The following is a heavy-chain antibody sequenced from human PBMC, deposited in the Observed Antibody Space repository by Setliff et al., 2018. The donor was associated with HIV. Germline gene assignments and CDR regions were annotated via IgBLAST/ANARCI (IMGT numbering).Heavy chain of an antibody. CDR1: GFSFSGAW. Sequence: GGSLRLSCAASGFSFSGAWMRWVRQAPGKGLEWVAQIKSGGTADYAAPVKGRFTISRENAKNSLYLQMNSLRAEDTAVYYCAREIQNCGANHWYCYMDVWGKGTTVTVSS. J-gene: IGHJ6*03. CDR2: IKSGGTA. CDR3: AREIQNCGANHWYCYMDV. V-gene: IGHV3-15*01. D-gene: IGHD4-17*01.